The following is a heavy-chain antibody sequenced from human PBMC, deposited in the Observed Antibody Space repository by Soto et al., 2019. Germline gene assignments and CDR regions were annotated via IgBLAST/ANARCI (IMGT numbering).Heavy chain of an antibody. CDR3: ARDPTRGDYYSYYGMDV. CDR2: IYTSGST. V-gene: IGHV4-4*07. CDR1: GGSISSYY. Sequence: KPSETLALTCTVSGGSISSYYWSWIRQPPGKGLEWIGRIYTSGSTNYNPSLKSRVTMSVDTSKNQFSLKLSSVTAADTAVYYCARDPTRGDYYSYYGMDVWGQGTTLTVSS. J-gene: IGHJ6*02.